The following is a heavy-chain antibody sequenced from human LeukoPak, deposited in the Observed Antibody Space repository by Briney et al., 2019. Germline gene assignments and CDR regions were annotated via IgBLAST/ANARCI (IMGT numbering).Heavy chain of an antibody. Sequence: GGSLRLSCAASGFTFSSNGMSWVRQAPGKGLEWVSAITGNGANTFYADSVKGRFTISRDNSKNTMYLQMNSLRAEDTALYYCARDRSGSYPNWFDPWGQGTLVTVSS. CDR1: GFTFSSNG. CDR3: ARDRSGSYPNWFDP. D-gene: IGHD3-10*01. V-gene: IGHV3-23*01. J-gene: IGHJ5*02. CDR2: ITGNGANT.